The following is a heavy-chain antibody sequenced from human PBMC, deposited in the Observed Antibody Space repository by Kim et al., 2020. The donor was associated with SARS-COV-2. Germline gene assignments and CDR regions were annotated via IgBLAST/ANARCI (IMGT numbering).Heavy chain of an antibody. Sequence: GGSLRLSCAASGFTFSSYAMSWVRQAPGKGLEWVSSITDSGGSTSYAASVKGRFTISRDNSKNTLYLQMNSLSAEDTALYYCAKSGKLDNWGQGTLVTVSS. D-gene: IGHD5-12*01. V-gene: IGHV3-23*01. CDR2: ITDSGGST. CDR1: GFTFSSYA. CDR3: AKSGKLDN. J-gene: IGHJ4*02.